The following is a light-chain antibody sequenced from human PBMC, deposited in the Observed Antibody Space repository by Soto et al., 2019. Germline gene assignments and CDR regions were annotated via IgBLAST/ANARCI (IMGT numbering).Light chain of an antibody. CDR1: QSVDIS. CDR3: QQYHNLWT. Sequence: MTQSPSTLSASAGDRLTITCMASQSVDISLAWYQQKPGQAPRLLIYGASTRATDMPGTFSGRGSGTEFTLTITSLQSEDFALYYCQQYHNLWTFGQGTKVDIK. V-gene: IGKV3-15*01. J-gene: IGKJ1*01. CDR2: GAS.